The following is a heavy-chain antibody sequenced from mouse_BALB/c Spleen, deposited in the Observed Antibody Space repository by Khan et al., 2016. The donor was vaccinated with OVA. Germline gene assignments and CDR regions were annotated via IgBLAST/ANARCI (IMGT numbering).Heavy chain of an antibody. V-gene: IGHV5-6*01. CDR1: GFTFSSYS. CDR2: ISSDGDYT. CDR3: ASHLTGAFDY. D-gene: IGHD4-1*01. Sequence: EVQLQESGGDLVKPGGSLKLSCAASGFTFSSYSMSWVRQTPDKRLEWVATISSDGDYTYFPDTVKGRFTISRDNAKNTLNLQMSSLKSEDTALYYCASHLTGAFDYWGQGTLVTVSA. J-gene: IGHJ3*01.